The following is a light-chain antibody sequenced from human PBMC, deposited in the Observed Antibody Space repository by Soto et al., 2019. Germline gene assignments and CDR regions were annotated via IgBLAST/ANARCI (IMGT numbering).Light chain of an antibody. J-gene: IGLJ1*01. V-gene: IGLV2-14*01. Sequence: QCALAQPASVSGSPGQSITISCTGTSSDVGHYNYVSWFQQHPGKVPKLLIYDVSSWPSGIPDRFSGSKSGNTASLTISGLQAEVEADSYSSSFTTISTYVVGTGTKVHVL. CDR3: SSFTTISTYV. CDR1: SSDVGHYNY. CDR2: DVS.